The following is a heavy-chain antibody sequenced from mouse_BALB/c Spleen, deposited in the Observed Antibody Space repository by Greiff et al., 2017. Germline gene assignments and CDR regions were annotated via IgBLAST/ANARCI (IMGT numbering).Heavy chain of an antibody. D-gene: IGHD1-1*01. J-gene: IGHJ2*01. Sequence: VQLQQSGAELMKPGASVKISCKATGYTFSSYWIEWVKPRPGHGLEWIGEILPGSGSTNYNEKFKGKATFTADTSSNTAYMQLSSLTSEDSAVYYCARFYGSSYFDYWGQGTTLTVSS. CDR1: GYTFSSYW. CDR3: ARFYGSSYFDY. V-gene: IGHV1-9*01. CDR2: ILPGSGST.